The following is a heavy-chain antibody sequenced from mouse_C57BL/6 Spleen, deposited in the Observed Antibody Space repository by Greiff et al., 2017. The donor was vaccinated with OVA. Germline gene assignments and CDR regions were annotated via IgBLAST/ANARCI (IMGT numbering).Heavy chain of an antibody. J-gene: IGHJ4*01. CDR2: IDPSDSYT. CDR1: GYTFTSYW. V-gene: IGHV1-69*01. D-gene: IGHD2-4*01. CDR3: ARAYYDWVDY. Sequence: QVQLKQSGAELVMPGASVKLSCKASGYTFTSYWMHWVKQRPGQGLEWIGEIDPSDSYTNYNQKFKGKSTLTVDKSSSTAYMQLSSLTSEDSAVYYCARAYYDWVDYWGQGTSVTVSS.